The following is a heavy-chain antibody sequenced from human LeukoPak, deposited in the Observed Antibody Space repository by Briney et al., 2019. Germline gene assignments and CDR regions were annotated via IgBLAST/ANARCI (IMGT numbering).Heavy chain of an antibody. D-gene: IGHD2-2*01. J-gene: IGHJ4*02. CDR3: AKDVGSSIVVVPAAKLRAFDY. V-gene: IGHV3-30*04. Sequence: GGSLRLSCAASGFTFSSYAMHWVRQAPGKGLEWVAVISYDGSNKYYADSVKGRFTISRDNSKNTLYLQMNSPRAEDTAVYYCAKDVGSSIVVVPAAKLRAFDYWGQGTLVTVSS. CDR2: ISYDGSNK. CDR1: GFTFSSYA.